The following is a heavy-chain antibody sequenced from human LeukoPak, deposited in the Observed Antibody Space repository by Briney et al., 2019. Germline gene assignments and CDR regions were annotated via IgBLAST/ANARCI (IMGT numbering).Heavy chain of an antibody. CDR3: AKTRPLDSSSWSHGDY. CDR1: GFTYSSYA. D-gene: IGHD6-13*01. J-gene: IGHJ4*02. V-gene: IGHV3-23*01. CDR2: ISGSGDST. Sequence: GGSLRLSCAASGFTYSSYAMSWVRQAPGKGLGWVSAISGSGDSTYYGDSVKGRFTISRDNSKNTLYLQMNSLRAEDTAVYYCAKTRPLDSSSWSHGDYWGQGTLVTVSS.